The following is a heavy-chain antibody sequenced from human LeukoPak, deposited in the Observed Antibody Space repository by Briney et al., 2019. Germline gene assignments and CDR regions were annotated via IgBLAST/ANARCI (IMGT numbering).Heavy chain of an antibody. CDR3: ARTSSSSYYDFWSGWSDYMDV. J-gene: IGHJ6*03. D-gene: IGHD3-3*01. CDR2: MNPNSGNT. Sequence: ASVKASCKASGYTFTSYDINWVRQATGQGLEWMGWMNPNSGNTGYAQKFQGRVTMTRNTSISTAYMELSSLRSEDTAVYYCARTSSSSYYDFWSGWSDYMDVWGKGTTVTVSS. CDR1: GYTFTSYD. V-gene: IGHV1-8*01.